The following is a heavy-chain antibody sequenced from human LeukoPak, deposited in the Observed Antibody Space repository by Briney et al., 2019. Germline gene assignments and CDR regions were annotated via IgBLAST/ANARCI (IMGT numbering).Heavy chain of an antibody. V-gene: IGHV3-23*01. Sequence: PGGSLRPSCAASGFTFSSYAMSWVRQAPGKGLEWVSAISGSGGSTYYADSVKGRFTISRDNSKNTLYLQMNSLRAEDTAVYYCAKDSGRITMIVGKISVSGSFDYWGQGTLVTVSS. CDR1: GFTFSSYA. D-gene: IGHD3-22*01. CDR2: ISGSGGST. J-gene: IGHJ4*02. CDR3: AKDSGRITMIVGKISVSGSFDY.